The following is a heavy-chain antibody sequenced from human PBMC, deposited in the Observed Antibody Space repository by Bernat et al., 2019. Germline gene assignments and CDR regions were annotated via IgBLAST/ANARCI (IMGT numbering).Heavy chain of an antibody. V-gene: IGHV3-23*01. J-gene: IGHJ4*02. CDR3: AKGGAYSSSSSGFY. Sequence: EVQLLESGGGLVRPGGSLRLSCAASGFTFSSYAMSWVRQAPGKGLEWVSAISGSGGSTYYADSVKGRFTISRDNSKNTLYLQMNSLRAEDTAVFYCAKGGAYSSSSSGFYWGQGTLVTVSS. CDR2: ISGSGGST. D-gene: IGHD6-6*01. CDR1: GFTFSSYA.